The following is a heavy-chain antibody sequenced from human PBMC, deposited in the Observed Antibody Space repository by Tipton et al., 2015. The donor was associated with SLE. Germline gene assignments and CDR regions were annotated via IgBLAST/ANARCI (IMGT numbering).Heavy chain of an antibody. Sequence: QLVQSGGDLIQPGGSLRLSCAASGFTVNSNYMSWVRQAPGKGLEWVSVIYSDGRAYYVDSVKGRFTVSRDDSKNMLSLQMDSLRAEDTAVYYCTRGQGANPWGQGTLVTVSS. CDR2: IYSDGRA. V-gene: IGHV3-53*01. J-gene: IGHJ5*02. CDR3: TRGQGANP. CDR1: GFTVNSNY.